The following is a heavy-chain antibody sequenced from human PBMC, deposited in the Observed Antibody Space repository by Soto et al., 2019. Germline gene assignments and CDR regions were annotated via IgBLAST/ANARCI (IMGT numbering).Heavy chain of an antibody. V-gene: IGHV1-69*12. CDR3: ASSAMDHYYSGMDV. D-gene: IGHD5-18*01. CDR2: IIPIFGTA. Sequence: QVQLVQSGAEVKKPGCSVKVSCKASGGTFSSYAISWVRQAPGQRLEWMGGIIPIFGTANYAQKFQGRVTITADESTSTAYMELSSLRSEDRAVYYCASSAMDHYYSGMDVWGQGTTVTVSS. CDR1: GGTFSSYA. J-gene: IGHJ6*02.